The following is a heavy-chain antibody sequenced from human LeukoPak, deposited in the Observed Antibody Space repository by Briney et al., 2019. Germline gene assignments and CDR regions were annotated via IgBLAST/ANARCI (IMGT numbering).Heavy chain of an antibody. CDR3: ARGQQQVRKGGFDY. CDR1: GYTFTSYG. J-gene: IGHJ4*02. Sequence: ASVTVSFKASGYTFTSYGISWVRQAPGQGLEWMGWISAYNGNTNYPQKLQGRVTMTTDTSTSTAYMELRSLRSDDTAVYYCARGQQQVRKGGFDYWGQGTLVTVSS. CDR2: ISAYNGNT. D-gene: IGHD6-13*01. V-gene: IGHV1-18*01.